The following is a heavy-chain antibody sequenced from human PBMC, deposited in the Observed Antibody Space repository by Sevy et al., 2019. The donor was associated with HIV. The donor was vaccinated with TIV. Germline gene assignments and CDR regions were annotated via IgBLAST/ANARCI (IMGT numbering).Heavy chain of an antibody. V-gene: IGHV1-69*13. D-gene: IGHD2-2*02. J-gene: IGHJ3*02. Sequence: ASVKVSCKASGGNLHNYGINWVRQAPGQGLEWMGGLIPIFRTSTYAQNFRGRITFAADEATITCYLEMSSLRADDTAVYYCSRDRGPAAISDAFDIWGQGTMVTVSS. CDR2: LIPIFRTS. CDR3: SRDRGPAAISDAFDI. CDR1: GGNLHNYG.